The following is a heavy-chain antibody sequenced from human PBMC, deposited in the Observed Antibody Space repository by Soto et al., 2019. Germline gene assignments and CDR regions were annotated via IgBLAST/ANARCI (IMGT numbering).Heavy chain of an antibody. D-gene: IGHD4-17*01. CDR2: ISGSGGST. Sequence: GESLKISCAASGFTFSSYAMSWVRQAPGKGLEWVSAISGSGGSTYYADSVKGRFTISRDNSKNTLYLQMNSLRAEDTAVYYCAKGISTVTPFDYWGQGTLVTVSS. CDR1: GFTFSSYA. J-gene: IGHJ4*02. CDR3: AKGISTVTPFDY. V-gene: IGHV3-23*01.